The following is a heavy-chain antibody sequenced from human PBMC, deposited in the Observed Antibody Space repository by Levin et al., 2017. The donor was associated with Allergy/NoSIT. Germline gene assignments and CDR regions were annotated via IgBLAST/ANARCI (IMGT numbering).Heavy chain of an antibody. CDR3: ARDRPVEMATKKKEEYYFDY. CDR2: ISSSGSTI. Sequence: PGESLKISCAASGFTFSDYYMSWIRQAPGKGLEWVSYISSSGSTIYYADSVKGRFTISRDNAKNSLYLQMNSLRAEDTAVYYCARDRPVEMATKKKEEYYFDYWGQGTLVTVSS. V-gene: IGHV3-11*01. J-gene: IGHJ4*02. D-gene: IGHD5-24*01. CDR1: GFTFSDYY.